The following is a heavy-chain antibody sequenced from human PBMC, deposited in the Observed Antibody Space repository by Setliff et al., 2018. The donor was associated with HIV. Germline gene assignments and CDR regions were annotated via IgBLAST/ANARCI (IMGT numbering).Heavy chain of an antibody. D-gene: IGHD3-16*02. CDR3: ARDSGPYYDYIWGTYRPIYFQH. J-gene: IGHJ1*01. CDR1: GFDFSDYS. Sequence: GGSLRLSCAASGFDFSDYSINWVRQPPGKGLEWVSSISSGSGFIYYADSVKGRFTISRDNAKNSLFLQMNSLRAEDTAVYYCARDSGPYYDYIWGTYRPIYFQHWGRGTLVTV. CDR2: ISSGSGFI. V-gene: IGHV3-21*01.